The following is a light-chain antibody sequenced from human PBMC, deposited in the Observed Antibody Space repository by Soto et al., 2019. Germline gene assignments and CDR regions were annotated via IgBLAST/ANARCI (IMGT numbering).Light chain of an antibody. CDR3: QQCDAFIT. J-gene: IGKJ4*01. CDR1: QDIKNY. CDR2: EAS. Sequence: DIQMTQSPSSLSASVGDRVTITCQASQDIKNYLNWYQQKPGKAPKLLIYEASNLDTGVPSRFSGSGSGRSFTFTISSLQPEDIATYYCQQCDAFITFGGGTRIEIK. V-gene: IGKV1-33*01.